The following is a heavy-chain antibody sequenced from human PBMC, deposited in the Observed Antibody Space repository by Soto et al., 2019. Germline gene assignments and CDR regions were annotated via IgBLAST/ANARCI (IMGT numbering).Heavy chain of an antibody. Sequence: QVQLVESGGGVVQPGRSLRLSCAASGFTFSSDAMHWVRQAPGKGLEWVAVISYDGSNKYYADSVKGRFTISRDNSKNTLYLQMNSLRAEDTAVYYCARDHYGVVWFGELLGPFDYWGQGTLVTVSS. D-gene: IGHD3-10*01. CDR3: ARDHYGVVWFGELLGPFDY. J-gene: IGHJ4*02. CDR1: GFTFSSDA. CDR2: ISYDGSNK. V-gene: IGHV3-30-3*01.